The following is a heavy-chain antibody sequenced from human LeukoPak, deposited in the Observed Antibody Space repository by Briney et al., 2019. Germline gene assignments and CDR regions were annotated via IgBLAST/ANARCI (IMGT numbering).Heavy chain of an antibody. V-gene: IGHV3-48*03. CDR1: GFTFNSYE. CDR2: ISSSGSTI. Sequence: GGSLRLSCAASGFTFNSYEMNWVRQAPGKGLEWVSYISSSGSTIYYADSVKGRFTISRDNAKNSLYLQMNSLRAEDTAVYYCARAGSGRSPDWFDPWGQGTLVTVSS. D-gene: IGHD1-26*01. J-gene: IGHJ5*02. CDR3: ARAGSGRSPDWFDP.